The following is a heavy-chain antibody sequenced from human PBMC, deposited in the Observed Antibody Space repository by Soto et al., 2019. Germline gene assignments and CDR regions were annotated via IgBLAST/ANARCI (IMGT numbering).Heavy chain of an antibody. CDR1: GGSFSGYY. Sequence: SETLSLTCAVYGGSFSGYYWSWIRQPPGKGLEWIGEINHSGSTNYNPSLKGRVTISVDTSKNQFSLKLSSVTAADTAVYYCAGEGYSYGSDEYYFDYWGQGTLVTVSS. CDR3: AGEGYSYGSDEYYFDY. D-gene: IGHD5-18*01. V-gene: IGHV4-34*01. CDR2: INHSGST. J-gene: IGHJ4*02.